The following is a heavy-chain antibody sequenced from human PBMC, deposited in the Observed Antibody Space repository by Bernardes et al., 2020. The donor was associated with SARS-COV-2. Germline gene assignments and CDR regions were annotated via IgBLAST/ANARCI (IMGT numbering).Heavy chain of an antibody. CDR2: IFYSRTT. CDR3: ASLPKQLPAGVSYYFDY. Sequence: SETLSLTCTVSGGSISSSSYYWGWIRQPPGKGLEWIGSIFYSRTTYYTPSLKSRVTISVATSKNQFSLKLRSVTAADTAVYYCASLPKQLPAGVSYYFDYWGQGTLVTVSS. D-gene: IGHD3-10*01. V-gene: IGHV4-39*01. J-gene: IGHJ4*02. CDR1: GGSISSSSYY.